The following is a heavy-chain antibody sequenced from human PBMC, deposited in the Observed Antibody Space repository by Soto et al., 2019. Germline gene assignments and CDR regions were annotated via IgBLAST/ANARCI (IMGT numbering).Heavy chain of an antibody. D-gene: IGHD2-15*01. CDR3: ARDADRNIVVVVAARGGFDY. V-gene: IGHV3-30-3*01. Sequence: PGGSLRLSYAASGFTFSSYAMHWVRQAPGEGLEWGAFISYDGSNKYYADSVKGRFTISRDNSKNTLYLQMNSLRAEDTAVYYCARDADRNIVVVVAARGGFDYWGQGTLVTVSS. J-gene: IGHJ4*02. CDR2: ISYDGSNK. CDR1: GFTFSSYA.